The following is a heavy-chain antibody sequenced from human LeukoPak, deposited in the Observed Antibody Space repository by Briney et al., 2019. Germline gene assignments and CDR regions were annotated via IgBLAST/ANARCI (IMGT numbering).Heavy chain of an antibody. CDR2: ITVNSGAT. D-gene: IGHD4-23*01. Sequence: PGGSLRLSCAASGFTFIDYAMSWVRQAPGKGLEWVSAITVNSGATYYADSVKGRFTISSDNSKSTLYLQMNSLRAEDTAVYYCAKDSGCGDYGGEYFQHWGQGTLVIVSS. CDR3: AKDSGCGDYGGEYFQH. J-gene: IGHJ1*01. CDR1: GFTFIDYA. V-gene: IGHV3-23*01.